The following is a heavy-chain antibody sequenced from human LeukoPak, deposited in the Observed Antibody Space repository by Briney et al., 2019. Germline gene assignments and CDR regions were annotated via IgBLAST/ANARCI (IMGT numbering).Heavy chain of an antibody. V-gene: IGHV3-48*03. CDR1: GFTSSSYE. CDR2: ISSSGSTI. CDR3: ARVCRGSCYQFDY. J-gene: IGHJ4*02. Sequence: GGSLRLSCAASGFTSSSYEMNWVRQAPGKGLEWVSYISSSGSTIYYADSVKGRFTISRDNAKNSLYLQMNSLRAGDTAVYYCARVCRGSCYQFDYWGQGTLVTVSS. D-gene: IGHD2-15*01.